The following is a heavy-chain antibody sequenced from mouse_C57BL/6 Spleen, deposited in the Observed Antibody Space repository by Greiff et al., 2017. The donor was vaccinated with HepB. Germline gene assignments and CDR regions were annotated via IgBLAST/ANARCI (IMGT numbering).Heavy chain of an antibody. D-gene: IGHD1-1*01. J-gene: IGHJ1*03. CDR2: INPNNGGT. CDR1: GYTFTDYY. V-gene: IGHV1-26*01. Sequence: EVQLQQSGPELVKPGASVKISCKASGYTFTDYYMNWVKQSHGKSLEWIGDINPNNGGTSYNQKFKGKATLTVDKSSSTAYMELRSLTSEDSAVYYCAKIYYYGSSYGYFDVWGTGTTVTVSS. CDR3: AKIYYYGSSYGYFDV.